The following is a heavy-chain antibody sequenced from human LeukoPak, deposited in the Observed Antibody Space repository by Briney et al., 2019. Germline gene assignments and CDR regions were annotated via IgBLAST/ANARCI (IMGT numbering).Heavy chain of an antibody. D-gene: IGHD6-19*01. Sequence: SETLSLTCTVSGGSISSYYWNWIRQPPGKGLECIGYIYYSGSPSYNPSLRSRVTISVDTSKNQFSLKLSSVTAADTAVYYCARRLANSSGHRDAFDIWGQGTMVTVSS. J-gene: IGHJ3*02. CDR2: IYYSGSP. CDR3: ARRLANSSGHRDAFDI. V-gene: IGHV4-59*08. CDR1: GGSISSYY.